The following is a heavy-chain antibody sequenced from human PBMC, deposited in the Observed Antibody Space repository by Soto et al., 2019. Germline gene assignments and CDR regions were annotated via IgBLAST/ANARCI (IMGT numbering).Heavy chain of an antibody. D-gene: IGHD4-17*01. CDR2: IYYSGST. J-gene: IGHJ5*02. V-gene: IGHV4-31*03. CDR1: GGSISSGGYY. Sequence: SETLSLTCTVSGGSISSGGYYWSWIRQHPGKGLEWIGYIYYSGSTYYNPSLKSRVTISVDTSKNQFSLKLSSVTAADTAVYSCPRATPEHTVRAVFCFDTWGQGTLVTVSS. CDR3: PRATPEHTVRAVFCFDT.